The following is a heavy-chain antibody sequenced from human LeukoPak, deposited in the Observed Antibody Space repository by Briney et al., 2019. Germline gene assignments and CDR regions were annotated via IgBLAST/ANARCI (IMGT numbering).Heavy chain of an antibody. CDR3: ARDPNRSSGWYS. V-gene: IGHV3-48*03. D-gene: IGHD6-19*01. Sequence: GGSLRLSCAASGFTFSSYGMNWVRQAPGKGPEWVSYISSSGSTLYYADSVKGRFTISRDNAKNSLYLQMDSLRAEDTAVYYCARDPNRSSGWYSWGQGTLVTVSS. CDR2: ISSSGSTL. J-gene: IGHJ4*02. CDR1: GFTFSSYG.